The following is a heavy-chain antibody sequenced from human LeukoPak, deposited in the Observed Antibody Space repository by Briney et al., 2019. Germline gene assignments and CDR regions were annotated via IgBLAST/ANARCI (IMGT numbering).Heavy chain of an antibody. V-gene: IGHV4-34*01. CDR1: GGSSSGYY. CDR3: ARGLWFGELSTDYFDY. J-gene: IGHJ4*02. Sequence: SETLSLTCAVYGGSSSGYYWSWIRQPPGKGLEWIGEINHSGSTNYNPSLKSRVTISVDTSKNQFSLKLSSVTAADTAVYYCARGLWFGELSTDYFDYWGQGTLVTVSS. D-gene: IGHD3-10*01. CDR2: INHSGST.